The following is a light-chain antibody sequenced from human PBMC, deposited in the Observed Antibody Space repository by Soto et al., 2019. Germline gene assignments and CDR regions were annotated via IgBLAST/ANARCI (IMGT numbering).Light chain of an antibody. CDR1: QGIRSF. CDR2: AAS. CDR3: QHLNSYPRALA. J-gene: IGKJ4*01. V-gene: IGKV1-9*01. Sequence: DIQLTQSPSFLSASVGDRVNITCRASQGIRSFLARYQQKVGQAPKLLIYAASTLESGVSLRFSGSGSGTEFTLTISSLQPEDFATYYCQHLNSYPRALAFGGGTKVEI.